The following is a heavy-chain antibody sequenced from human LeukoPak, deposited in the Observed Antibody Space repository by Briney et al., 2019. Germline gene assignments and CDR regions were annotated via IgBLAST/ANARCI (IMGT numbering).Heavy chain of an antibody. J-gene: IGHJ6*02. CDR3: ARGRLQLWSFPLPYNHYAIDV. D-gene: IGHD5-18*01. CDR1: GESFSGYL. V-gene: IGHV4-34*01. Sequence: SETLSLTCAVSGESFSGYLWTWIRQPPGKGLEWIGESNHFGSTDYNPSLKSRVTISVDTSKKQFSLNVRSVTDADTAVYFCARGRLQLWSFPLPYNHYAIDVWGQGTTVTVSS. CDR2: SNHFGST.